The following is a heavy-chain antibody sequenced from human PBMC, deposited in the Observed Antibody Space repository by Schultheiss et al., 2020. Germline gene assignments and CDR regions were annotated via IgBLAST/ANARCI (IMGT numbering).Heavy chain of an antibody. D-gene: IGHD3-16*01. CDR2: IYTSGST. CDR1: GGSIRSSCYY. J-gene: IGHJ4*02. V-gene: IGHV4-61*02. CDR3: ASHGNLRGLHLGVLWLFDY. Sequence: SETLSLTCTVSGGSIRSSCYYWGWIRQPAGKGLEWIGRIYTSGSTYYNPSRNSRVTITLDTSKNPFSLKLSSVTAADAAGYYCASHGNLRGLHLGVLWLFDYWGQGTRVTVSP.